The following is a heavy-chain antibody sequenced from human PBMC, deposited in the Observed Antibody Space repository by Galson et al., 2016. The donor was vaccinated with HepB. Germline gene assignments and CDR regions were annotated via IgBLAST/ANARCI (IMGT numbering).Heavy chain of an antibody. CDR2: INPNSGGT. J-gene: IGHJ6*03. V-gene: IGHV1-2*02. D-gene: IGHD3-3*01. CDR1: GYTFTAYY. Sequence: SVKVSCKASGYTFTAYYMHWVRQAPGQGLEWMGWINPNSGGTDYAQEFQGRVTMTRDTSISTAYMEVTRLRSDDTAVYYCALGDFWSGYGTYYMDVWGKGTTVTVSS. CDR3: ALGDFWSGYGTYYMDV.